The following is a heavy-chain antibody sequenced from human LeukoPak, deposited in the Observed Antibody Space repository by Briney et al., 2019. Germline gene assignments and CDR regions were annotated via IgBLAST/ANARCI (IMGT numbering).Heavy chain of an antibody. V-gene: IGHV3-11*04. CDR1: GFTFTDFY. Sequence: PGGSLRLSCAASGFTFTDFYMNWIRQAPGKGLEWLSYISSSGTTINYADSVKGRFTISRDTAKNSLYLQMNSLRAGDTAVYYCARVLPRYCSGGSCYSGYAFDIWGQGTMVTVSS. J-gene: IGHJ3*02. D-gene: IGHD2-15*01. CDR3: ARVLPRYCSGGSCYSGYAFDI. CDR2: ISSSGTTI.